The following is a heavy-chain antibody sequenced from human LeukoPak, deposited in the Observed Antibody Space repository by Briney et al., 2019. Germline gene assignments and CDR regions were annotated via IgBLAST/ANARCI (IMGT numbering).Heavy chain of an antibody. CDR1: GYTFTSYG. CDR2: ISAYNGNT. CDR3: ARAHYGGNSYDY. J-gene: IGHJ4*02. Sequence: GASVKVSCKASGYTFTSYGINWVRQAPGQGLEWMGWISAYNGNTNYAQKFQGRVTMTRNTSISTAYMELSSLRSEDTAVYYCARAHYGGNSYDYWGQGTLVTVSS. V-gene: IGHV1-18*01. D-gene: IGHD4-23*01.